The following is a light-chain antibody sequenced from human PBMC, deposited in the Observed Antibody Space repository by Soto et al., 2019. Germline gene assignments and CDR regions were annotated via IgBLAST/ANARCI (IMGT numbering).Light chain of an antibody. V-gene: IGLV1-44*01. CDR1: SSNIGTTY. CDR3: AAWDDSLNGYV. Sequence: QSVLTQPPSVSAAPGQKVTISCSESSSNIGTTYVSWYQHLPGTAPKLLIYNNNQRPSGVPDRFSGSKSGTSASLAITGLQSEDEADYYCAAWDDSLNGYVFGTGTKVTVL. J-gene: IGLJ1*01. CDR2: NNN.